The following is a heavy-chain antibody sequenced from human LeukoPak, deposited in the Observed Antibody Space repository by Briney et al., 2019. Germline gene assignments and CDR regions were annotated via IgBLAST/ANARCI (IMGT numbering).Heavy chain of an antibody. CDR3: ARAEYSGSYYDS. J-gene: IGHJ4*03. Sequence: SETLSLTCTVSGASIRSYYWSWVRQPPGKGLEWVGYIYHSGSTKYNPSLKSRVSISVDTSKNQFSLKLSSVTAADTAVYYCARAEYSGSYYDSWGQGTLVTVSS. CDR2: IYHSGST. CDR1: GASIRSYY. V-gene: IGHV4-59*01. D-gene: IGHD1-26*01.